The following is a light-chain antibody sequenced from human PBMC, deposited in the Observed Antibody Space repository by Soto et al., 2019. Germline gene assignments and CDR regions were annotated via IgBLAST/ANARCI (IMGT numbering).Light chain of an antibody. Sequence: QSVLTQPPSASGTPGQRVTISCSGSSSNIGRNAVNWYQQVPGTAPKLLIYSHDQRPSGVPDRFSGSKSGTSASLAISGLQSEDEANYYCRAWDDSLKGPVFGGGTTLTVL. CDR2: SHD. J-gene: IGLJ3*02. CDR3: RAWDDSLKGPV. CDR1: SSNIGRNA. V-gene: IGLV1-44*01.